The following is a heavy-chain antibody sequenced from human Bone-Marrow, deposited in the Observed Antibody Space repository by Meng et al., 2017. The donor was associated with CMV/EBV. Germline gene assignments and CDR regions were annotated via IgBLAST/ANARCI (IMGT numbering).Heavy chain of an antibody. J-gene: IGHJ4*02. CDR2: ISSSSSYI. CDR1: GFTFSSYS. V-gene: IGHV3-21*01. CDR3: ARERGGYCSGTTCSRAFDY. D-gene: IGHD2-2*01. Sequence: GGSLRLSCAASGFTFSSYSMNWVRQAPGKGLEWVSSISSSSSYIYYADSVKGRFTISRDNAKNSLYLQMNTLRAEDTAVYYCARERGGYCSGTTCSRAFDYWGQGTLVTVSS.